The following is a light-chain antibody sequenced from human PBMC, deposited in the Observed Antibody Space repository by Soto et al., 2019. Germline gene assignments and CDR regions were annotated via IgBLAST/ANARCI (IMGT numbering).Light chain of an antibody. CDR1: QSISRYY. Sequence: VLTQSPGTLSLSPGERATISCRARQSISRYYLAWYQHKPGQAPRLLMNGASSRATGIPHRFSGSGSGTDFTLTISSLEPEDCGVYYCQQSGGSPPYTFGQGTRPEIE. CDR3: QQSGGSPPYT. CDR2: GAS. J-gene: IGKJ2*01. V-gene: IGKV3-20*01.